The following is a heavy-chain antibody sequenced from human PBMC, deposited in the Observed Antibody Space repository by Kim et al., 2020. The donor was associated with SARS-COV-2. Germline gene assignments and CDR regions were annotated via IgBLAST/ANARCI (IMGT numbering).Heavy chain of an antibody. CDR1: GFTFSPYA. Sequence: GGSLRLSCAASGFTFSPYAMYWVRQAPGKGLEWVSGISGSGGGGRTYDADSVKGRFTISRDNSKNMLYLQMNNLRGEDTAIYYCAKEPVSDWGQGTMVTVSS. CDR2: ISGSGGGGRT. V-gene: IGHV3-23*01. J-gene: IGHJ4*02. CDR3: AKEPVSD.